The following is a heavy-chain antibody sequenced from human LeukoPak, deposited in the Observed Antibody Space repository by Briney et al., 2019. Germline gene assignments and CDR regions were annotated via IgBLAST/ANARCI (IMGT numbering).Heavy chain of an antibody. J-gene: IGHJ3*02. CDR2: ISYDGSNK. D-gene: IGHD4-11*01. Sequence: GGSLRLSCAASGFTFSSYGMHWVRQAPGKGLEWVAVISYDGSNKYYADSVKGRFTISRDNSKNTLYLQMNSLRAEDTAVYYCARYSNSDAFDIWGQGTMVTVSS. CDR1: GFTFSSYG. CDR3: ARYSNSDAFDI. V-gene: IGHV3-30*19.